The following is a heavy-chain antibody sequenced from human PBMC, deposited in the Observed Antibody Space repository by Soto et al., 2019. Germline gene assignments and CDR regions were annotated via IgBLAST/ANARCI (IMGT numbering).Heavy chain of an antibody. CDR3: ARDLIEYYDFWSGQTPVYYYYGMDV. CDR2: IIPIFGTA. V-gene: IGHV1-69*13. J-gene: IGHJ6*02. Sequence: ASVKVSCKASGGTFSSYAISWVRQAPGQGLEWMGGIIPIFGTANYAQKFQGRVTITADESTSTAYMELSSLRSEDTAVYYCARDLIEYYDFWSGQTPVYYYYGMDVWGQGTTVTVSS. CDR1: GGTFSSYA. D-gene: IGHD3-3*01.